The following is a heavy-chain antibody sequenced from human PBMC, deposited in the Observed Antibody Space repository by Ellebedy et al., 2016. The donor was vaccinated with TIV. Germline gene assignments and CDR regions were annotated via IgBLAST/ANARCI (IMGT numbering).Heavy chain of an antibody. V-gene: IGHV4-59*08. J-gene: IGHJ3*01. D-gene: IGHD5-24*01. CDR1: GGSVRSNY. Sequence: SETLSLXXSVSGGSVRSNYWSWIRQVPGKGLEWIGYLYYRRNSYYNPSLKSRVTISIDTSKNQFSLTLNAVTAADSAVYYCARRGDRDDYSDSFDVWGQGTTVTVSS. CDR2: LYYRRNS. CDR3: ARRGDRDDYSDSFDV.